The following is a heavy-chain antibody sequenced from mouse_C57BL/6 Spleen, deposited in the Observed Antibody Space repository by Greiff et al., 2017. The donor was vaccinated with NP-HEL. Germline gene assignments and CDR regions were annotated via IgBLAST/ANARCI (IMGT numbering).Heavy chain of an antibody. Sequence: EVQLQQSGAELVRPGASVKLSCTASGFNIKDDYMHWVKQRPEQGLEWIGWIDPGNGDTEYAWKFQGKATMTADTSSNTAYVQLSSLTSADTAVYYSTTRDYWGQGTTLTVSS. J-gene: IGHJ2*01. CDR3: TTRDY. CDR1: GFNIKDDY. V-gene: IGHV14-4*01. CDR2: IDPGNGDT.